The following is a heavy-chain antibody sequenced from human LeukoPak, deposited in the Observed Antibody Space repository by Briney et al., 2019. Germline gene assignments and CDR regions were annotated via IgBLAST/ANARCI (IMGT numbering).Heavy chain of an antibody. V-gene: IGHV3-74*01. CDR2: MNTDGSNI. CDR1: GFTFRNHW. J-gene: IGHJ4*02. Sequence: GGSLRLSCAASGFTFRNHWMHWVRQAPGKGLVWVSRMNTDGSNIAYADSVKGRFTISRDNSKNTLYLQMNSLRAEDTAVYYCARASYTSGDYWGQGTLVTVSS. D-gene: IGHD3-22*01. CDR3: ARASYTSGDY.